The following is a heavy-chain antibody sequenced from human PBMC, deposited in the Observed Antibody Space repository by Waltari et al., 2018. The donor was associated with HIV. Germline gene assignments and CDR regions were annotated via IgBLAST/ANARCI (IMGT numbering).Heavy chain of an antibody. J-gene: IGHJ4*02. CDR2: MNPNSGNT. V-gene: IGHV1-8*01. CDR1: GYTFTSYY. D-gene: IGHD3-10*01. Sequence: QVQLVQSGAEVKKPGASVQVSCKASGYTFTSYYINLVRQATGQGLEWMGWMNPNSGNTGYAQKFQGRVTMTRNTSISTAYMELSGLRSEDTAVYYCARRYDSGTNIAGYWGQGTLVTVSS. CDR3: ARRYDSGTNIAGY.